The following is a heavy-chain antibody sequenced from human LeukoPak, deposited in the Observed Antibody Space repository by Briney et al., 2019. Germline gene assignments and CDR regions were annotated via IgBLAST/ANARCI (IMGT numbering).Heavy chain of an antibody. J-gene: IGHJ4*02. D-gene: IGHD6-13*01. CDR2: VTHNGST. V-gene: IGHV4-34*01. CDR1: GGSFSGHD. CDR3: ARAGYSSSWYARGGDYFDY. Sequence: SETLSLTCAVYGGSFSGHDWSWIRQPPGKGLEWIGEVTHNGSTIHNPALKSRVTISVDTSKNQFSLKLSSVTAADTAVYYCARAGYSSSWYARGGDYFDYWGQGTLVTVSS.